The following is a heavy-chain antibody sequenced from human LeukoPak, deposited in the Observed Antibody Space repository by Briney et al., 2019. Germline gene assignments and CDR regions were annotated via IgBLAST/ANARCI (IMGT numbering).Heavy chain of an antibody. J-gene: IGHJ4*02. V-gene: IGHV1-3*01. D-gene: IGHD5-18*01. CDR1: GYTFTTYA. Sequence: ASVKVSCKASGYTFTTYAMHWVRQAPGQRLEWMGWINAGNGNTKYSQKFQGRVTITRDTSASTAYMELSSLRSEDTAVYYCARATAMVTIFDYWGQGTLVTVSS. CDR2: INAGNGNT. CDR3: ARATAMVTIFDY.